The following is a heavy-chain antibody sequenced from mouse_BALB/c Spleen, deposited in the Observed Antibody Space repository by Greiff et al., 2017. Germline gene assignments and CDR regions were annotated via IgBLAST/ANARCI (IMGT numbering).Heavy chain of an antibody. J-gene: IGHJ4*01. CDR1: GFTFSSFG. V-gene: IGHV5-17*02. Sequence: EVQGVESGGGLVQPGGSRKLSCAASGFTFSSFGMHWVRQAPEKGLEWVAYISSGSSTIYYADTVKGRFTISRDNPKNTLFLQMTSLRSEDTAMYYCARPYYGNYCAMDYWGQGTSVTVSS. CDR3: ARPYYGNYCAMDY. CDR2: ISSGSSTI. D-gene: IGHD2-10*01.